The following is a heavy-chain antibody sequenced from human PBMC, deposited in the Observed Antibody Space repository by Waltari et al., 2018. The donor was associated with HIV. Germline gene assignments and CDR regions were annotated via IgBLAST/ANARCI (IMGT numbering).Heavy chain of an antibody. CDR1: GCTLTELS. Sequence: QVQLVQSGAEVQKPGASVKVSCKVSGCTLTELSMHWVRQAPGKGLEWMGGFDPEEGETSYAQKFQGRVTMTEDTSTDTAYMELSSLRAEDTAVYYYATDPHSAGCDHDYGMDVWGQGTTVTVAS. CDR2: FDPEEGET. CDR3: ATDPHSAGCDHDYGMDV. V-gene: IGHV1-24*01. D-gene: IGHD6-13*01. J-gene: IGHJ6*02.